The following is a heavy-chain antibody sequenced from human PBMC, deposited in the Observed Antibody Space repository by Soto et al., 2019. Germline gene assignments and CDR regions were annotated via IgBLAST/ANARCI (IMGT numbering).Heavy chain of an antibody. V-gene: IGHV2-70*11. D-gene: IGHD4-17*01. CDR1: GFSLSTSGMC. CDR3: TRINYGDYTAKFDY. Sequence: SGPTLVNPTQTLTLPCTFSGFSLSTSGMCVSWIRQPPGKALEWLARIDWDDDKYYSTSLKTRLTISKDTSKNQVVLTMTNMDPVDTATYYCTRINYGDYTAKFDYWGQGTLVTVSS. CDR2: IDWDDDK. J-gene: IGHJ4*02.